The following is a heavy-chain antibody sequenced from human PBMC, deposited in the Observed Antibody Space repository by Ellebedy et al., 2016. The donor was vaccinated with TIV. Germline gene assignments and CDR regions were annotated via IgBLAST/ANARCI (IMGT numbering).Heavy chain of an antibody. CDR1: GNTLSSYW. J-gene: IGHJ6*02. D-gene: IGHD4-17*01. V-gene: IGHV5-51*01. CDR2: IYPGDSDT. CDR3: ARTYGDYISGYYYYYGMDV. Sequence: GESLKISXKVSGNTLSSYWIGWVRQMPGKGLDWMGIIYPGDSDTKYSPSFQGQVTMSADKSISTAYLQWRSLKASDSAMYYCARTYGDYISGYYYYYGMDVWGQGTTVTVSS.